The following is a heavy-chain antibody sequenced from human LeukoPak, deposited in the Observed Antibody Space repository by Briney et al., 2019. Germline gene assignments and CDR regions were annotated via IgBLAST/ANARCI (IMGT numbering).Heavy chain of an antibody. Sequence: ASVKVSCKASGYSFTGHYMHWVRQAPGQGLEWMGWINPKSGGANYAQKFQGRVTMTRDTSISTAYMDMSSLRSDDTAVYYCARNLWFGESSDAFDMWGQGTMVTVSS. V-gene: IGHV1-2*02. D-gene: IGHD3-10*01. CDR3: ARNLWFGESSDAFDM. J-gene: IGHJ3*02. CDR1: GYSFTGHY. CDR2: INPKSGGA.